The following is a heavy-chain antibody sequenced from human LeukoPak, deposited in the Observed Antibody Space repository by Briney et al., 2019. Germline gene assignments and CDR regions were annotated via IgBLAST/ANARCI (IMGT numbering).Heavy chain of an antibody. CDR2: IYYSGST. CDR1: GGSISSSSYS. V-gene: IGHV4-39*01. CDR3: ARLSSGSGILWFDP. D-gene: IGHD3-10*01. Sequence: SETLSLTCTVSGGSISSSSYSWGWIRQPPGKGLEWFGSIYYSGSTYYNQSLQSRVTISVDTSKTQFSLKRSSVTSAETAVYYCARLSSGSGILWFDPWGQGTLVTVSS. J-gene: IGHJ5*02.